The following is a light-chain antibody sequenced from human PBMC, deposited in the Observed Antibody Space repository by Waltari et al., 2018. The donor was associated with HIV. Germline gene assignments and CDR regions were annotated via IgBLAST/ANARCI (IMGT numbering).Light chain of an antibody. J-gene: IGKJ4*01. CDR1: QAISNS. CDR2: AAS. CDR3: QQYFSPPPLT. Sequence: IQMTQSPSSLSASVGDRVTITCRARQAISNSLALYQQKPGKAPKLLLYAASRLESGVPSRFSGSRSGTDYALTISSLQPEDFAVYYCQQYFSPPPLTFGGGTKVEIK. V-gene: IGKV1-NL1*01.